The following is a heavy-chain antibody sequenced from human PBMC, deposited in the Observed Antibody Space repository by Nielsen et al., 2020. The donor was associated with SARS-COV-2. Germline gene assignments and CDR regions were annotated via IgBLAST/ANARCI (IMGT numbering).Heavy chain of an antibody. D-gene: IGHD1-26*01. CDR1: GFTFSSNA. Sequence: GGSLRLSCAASGFTFSSNAMSWVRQAPGKGLEWVAVIWYDGSNKYYADSVKGRFTISRDNSKNTLYLQMNSLRAEDTAVYYCARDMGIVGATGDDYWGQGTLVTVSS. CDR3: ARDMGIVGATGDDY. V-gene: IGHV3-33*08. J-gene: IGHJ4*02. CDR2: IWYDGSNK.